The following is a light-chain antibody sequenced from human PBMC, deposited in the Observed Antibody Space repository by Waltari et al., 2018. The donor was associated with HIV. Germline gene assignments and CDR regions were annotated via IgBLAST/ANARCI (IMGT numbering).Light chain of an antibody. V-gene: IGLV1-51*01. J-gene: IGLJ3*02. CDR2: DNN. Sequence: AAPGQKVTISCSGSTSNFGNDFVSWYQHLPGAAPKLLIYDNNKRPSGISDRFSGSKSDTSATLAITGLQTGDEAHYYCGTWDTRLNGGVFGGGTKLTVL. CDR3: GTWDTRLNGGV. CDR1: TSNFGNDF.